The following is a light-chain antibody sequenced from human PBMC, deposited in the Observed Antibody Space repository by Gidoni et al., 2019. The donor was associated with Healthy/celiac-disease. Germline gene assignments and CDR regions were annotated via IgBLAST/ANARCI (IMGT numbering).Light chain of an antibody. CDR3: AAWDDSLNGLYV. Sequence: QSVLTQPPSASGTPVQRVTISCSGSSSNIGSNTVNWYHQLPGTAPKLLIYSNNQRPSGVPDRFSGSKSGTSASLAISGLQSEDEADYYCAAWDDSLNGLYVFGTGTKVTVL. J-gene: IGLJ1*01. CDR1: SSNIGSNT. CDR2: SNN. V-gene: IGLV1-44*01.